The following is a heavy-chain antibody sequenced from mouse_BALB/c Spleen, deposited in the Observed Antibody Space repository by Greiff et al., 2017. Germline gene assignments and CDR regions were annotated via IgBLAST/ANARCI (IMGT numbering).Heavy chain of an antibody. D-gene: IGHD2-1*01. CDR2: INPYNDGT. J-gene: IGHJ4*01. V-gene: IGHV1-14*01. Sequence: EVQLQESGPELVKPGASVKMSCKASGYTFTSYVMHWVKQKPGQGLEWIGYINPYNDGTKYNEKFKGKATLTSDKSSSTAYMELSSLTSEDSAVYYCASTPRYGNYASYAMDYWGQGTSVTVSS. CDR3: ASTPRYGNYASYAMDY. CDR1: GYTFTSYV.